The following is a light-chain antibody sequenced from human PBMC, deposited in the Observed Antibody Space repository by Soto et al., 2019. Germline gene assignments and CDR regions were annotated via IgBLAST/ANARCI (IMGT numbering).Light chain of an antibody. V-gene: IGLV2-23*03. CDR1: SSDVGSYNL. CDR3: CSYAGSSTFHVV. J-gene: IGLJ2*01. CDR2: EGS. Sequence: QSALTQPASVSGSPGQSITISCTGTSSDVGSYNLVSWYQQHPGKAPKLMIYEGSKRPSRVSNRFSGSKSGNTASLTISGLQAEDEDDYYCCSYAGSSTFHVVFGGGTKLTVL.